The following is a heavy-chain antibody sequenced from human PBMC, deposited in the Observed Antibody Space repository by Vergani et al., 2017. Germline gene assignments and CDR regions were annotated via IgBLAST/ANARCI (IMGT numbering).Heavy chain of an antibody. Sequence: QVQLQESGPGLVRPSQTLSLTCTVSGSSISSGSYYWSWFRQPAGKGLEWIGRFYTGGGTSHNPSLKSRVTISVDPSKNQFSLQLSSVTAADTAVYYCARDPLYSTTWPFLLLDMDVWGQGTTVTVSS. CDR1: GSSISSGSYY. CDR2: FYTGGGT. D-gene: IGHD6-13*01. CDR3: ARDPLYSTTWPFLLLDMDV. V-gene: IGHV4-61*02. J-gene: IGHJ6*02.